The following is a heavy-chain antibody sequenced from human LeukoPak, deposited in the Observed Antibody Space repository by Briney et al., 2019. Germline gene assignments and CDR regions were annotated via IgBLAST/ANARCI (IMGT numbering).Heavy chain of an antibody. V-gene: IGHV4-59*01. Sequence: SETLSLTCTVSGGSISSYYWSWIRQPPGKGLEWIGYIYYSGSINYNPSLKSRVTISVDTSKNQFSLKLSSVTAADTAVYYCARVLRGGLEYFDYWGQGTLVTVSS. CDR1: GGSISSYY. J-gene: IGHJ4*02. CDR3: ARVLRGGLEYFDY. CDR2: IYYSGSI.